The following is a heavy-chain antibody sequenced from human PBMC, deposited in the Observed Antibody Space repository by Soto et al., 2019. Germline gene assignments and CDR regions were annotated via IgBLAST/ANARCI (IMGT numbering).Heavy chain of an antibody. CDR1: GFTFSTYS. CDR3: AREYTAWPLAYGLDV. CDR2: ISSRSDI. Sequence: LRRSCVSSGFTFSTYSINWVRQAPGKGLEWVSSISSRSDIYYADSVKGRFTISRDNAKNSVSLQMNSLRAEDTAVYYCAREYTAWPLAYGLDVWGQGTTVTVSS. J-gene: IGHJ6*02. D-gene: IGHD2-2*02. V-gene: IGHV3-21*01.